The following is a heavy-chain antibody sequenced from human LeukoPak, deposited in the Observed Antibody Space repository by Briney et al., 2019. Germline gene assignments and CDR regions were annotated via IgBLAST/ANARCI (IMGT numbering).Heavy chain of an antibody. CDR1: GYTFTGYY. D-gene: IGHD6-19*01. V-gene: IGHV1-2*02. J-gene: IGHJ6*03. CDR3: AREVGGAGAGLYYYYYYMDV. Sequence: GPSEKLSCKSSGYTFTGYYKHWVRQPPGQGFEWVGWINPNSGGTNYAQRFQGRVTMTRDTSISTAYMELSRLRSDDTAVYYCAREVGGAGAGLYYYYYYMDVWGKGTTVTVSS. CDR2: INPNSGGT.